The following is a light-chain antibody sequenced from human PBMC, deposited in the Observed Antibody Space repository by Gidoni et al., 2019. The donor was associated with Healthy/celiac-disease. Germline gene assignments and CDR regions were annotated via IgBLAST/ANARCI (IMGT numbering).Light chain of an antibody. CDR1: QIISSY. CDR2: AAS. J-gene: IGKJ1*01. Sequence: LQMTQSPSSLSASVGDRVTITCRASQIISSYLNWYQQKPGKAPKLLIYAASSLQSGVPSRFSGSGSGTDFTLTISSLQPEDFATYYCQQSYSNPRTFGQGTKVEIK. V-gene: IGKV1-39*01. CDR3: QQSYSNPRT.